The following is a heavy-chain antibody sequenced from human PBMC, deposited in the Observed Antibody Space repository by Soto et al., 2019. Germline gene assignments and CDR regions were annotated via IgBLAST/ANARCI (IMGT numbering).Heavy chain of an antibody. CDR3: ARDEGIRGFDS. CDR2: ISGYNGLT. CDR1: GYTFSNYG. J-gene: IGHJ4*02. V-gene: IGHV1-18*04. Sequence: QVQLVQSGDEVKKSGASVKVSCKASGYTFSNYGISWVRQAPGQGLEWMGWISGYNGLTAYAQTVQGRVTMTIDTPTRTVFMELTSLRSNDPAVYYCARDEGIRGFDSWGQGTLVTVSS. D-gene: IGHD3-10*01.